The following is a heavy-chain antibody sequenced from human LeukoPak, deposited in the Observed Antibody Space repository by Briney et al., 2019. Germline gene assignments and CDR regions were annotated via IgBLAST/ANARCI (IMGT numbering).Heavy chain of an antibody. V-gene: IGHV3-15*07. CDR2: IRSKADGGTP. CDR1: GFSFSDAW. Sequence: PGGSLRLSCAASGFSFSDAWMNWVRQAPGKGLEWVGHIRSKADGGTPDYIAPVKGRFTISRDDSKDTLYLQMNSLNTEDTAMYYCARPIYSSGWKFDYWGQGTLVTVSS. D-gene: IGHD6-19*01. J-gene: IGHJ4*02. CDR3: ARPIYSSGWKFDY.